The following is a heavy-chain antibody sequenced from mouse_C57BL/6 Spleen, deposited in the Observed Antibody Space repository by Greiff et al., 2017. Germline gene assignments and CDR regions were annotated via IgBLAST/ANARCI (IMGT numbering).Heavy chain of an antibody. CDR2: ISDGGSYT. D-gene: IGHD2-12*01. CDR1: GFTFSSYA. Sequence: EVKLMESGGGLVKPGGSLKLSCAASGFTFSSYAMSWVRQTPEKRLEWVATISDGGSYTYYPDNVKGRFTISRDNAKNNLYLQMSHLKSEDTAMYYCARDGYSPYYAMDYWGQGTSVTVSS. CDR3: ARDGYSPYYAMDY. J-gene: IGHJ4*01. V-gene: IGHV5-4*01.